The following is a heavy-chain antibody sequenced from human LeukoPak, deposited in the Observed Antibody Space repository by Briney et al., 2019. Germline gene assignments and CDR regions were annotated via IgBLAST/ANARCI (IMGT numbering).Heavy chain of an antibody. CDR3: ARDSGSGNNDY. CDR1: GFTFSSYA. V-gene: IGHV3-30*04. CDR2: ISYDRSNK. J-gene: IGHJ4*02. Sequence: GGSLRLSCAASGFTFSSYAMHWVRQAPGKGLEWVAVISYDRSNKYYADSVKGRFTISRDNSKNTLYLQMNSLRAEDTAVYYCARDSGSGNNDYWGQGTLVTVSS. D-gene: IGHD1-26*01.